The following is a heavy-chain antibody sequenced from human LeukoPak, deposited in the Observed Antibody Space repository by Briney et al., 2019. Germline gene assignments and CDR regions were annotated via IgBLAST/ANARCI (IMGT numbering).Heavy chain of an antibody. V-gene: IGHV3-74*01. CDR1: GFTLSSYW. CDR2: INSDGSST. CDR3: ARAQSLSSRNGMDV. Sequence: GGSLRLSCAASGFTLSSYWMHWVRQAPGKGLVWVSRINSDGSSTSYADSVKGRFTISRDNAKNTLDLQMNSLRAEDTAVYYCARAQSLSSRNGMDVWGQGTTVTVSS. D-gene: IGHD2/OR15-2a*01. J-gene: IGHJ6*02.